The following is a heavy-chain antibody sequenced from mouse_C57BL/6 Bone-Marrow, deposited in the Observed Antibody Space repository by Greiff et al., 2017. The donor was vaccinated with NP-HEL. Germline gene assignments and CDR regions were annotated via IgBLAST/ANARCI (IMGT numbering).Heavy chain of an antibody. V-gene: IGHV5-4*01. CDR1: GFTFSSYA. D-gene: IGHD3-3*01. CDR2: ISDGGSYT. J-gene: IGHJ2*01. Sequence: EVKLMESGGGLVKPGGSLKLSCAASGFTFSSYAMSWVRQTPEKRLEWVATISDGGSYTYYPDNVQGRFTISRDNAKNNLYLQMSHLKSEDTAMYYCARDRGTFDYGGQGTTLTVSS. CDR3: ARDRGTFDY.